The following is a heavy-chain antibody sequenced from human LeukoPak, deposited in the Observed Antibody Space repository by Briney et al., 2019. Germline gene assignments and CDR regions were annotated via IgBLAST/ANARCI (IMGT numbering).Heavy chain of an antibody. V-gene: IGHV3-23*01. CDR2: ISGSGGST. J-gene: IGHJ4*02. CDR1: GFTFSSYA. CDR3: AKAVAGSYYFDY. D-gene: IGHD6-19*01. Sequence: GGSLRLSCAASGFTFSSYAMSWVRQAPGKGLEWASAISGSGGSTYYADSVKGRFTISRDNSKNTLYLQMNSLRAEDTAVYYCAKAVAGSYYFDYWGQGTLVTVSS.